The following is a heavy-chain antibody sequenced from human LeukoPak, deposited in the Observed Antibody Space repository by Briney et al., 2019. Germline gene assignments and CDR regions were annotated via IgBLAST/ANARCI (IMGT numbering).Heavy chain of an antibody. CDR3: ARGAYDSSGYFSEPNDY. CDR1: GYTFTSYD. J-gene: IGHJ4*02. V-gene: IGHV1-8*01. Sequence: ASVKVSCKASGYTFTSYDINWVRQATEQGLEWMGWMNPNSGNTGYAQKFQGRVTMTRNTSISTAYMELSSLRSEDTAVYYCARGAYDSSGYFSEPNDYWGQGTLVTVSS. CDR2: MNPNSGNT. D-gene: IGHD3-22*01.